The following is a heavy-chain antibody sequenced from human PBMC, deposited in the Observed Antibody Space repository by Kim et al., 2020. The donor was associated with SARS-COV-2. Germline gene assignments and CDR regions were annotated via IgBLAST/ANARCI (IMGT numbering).Heavy chain of an antibody. CDR3: SRRGTSPPWGCPIAYIDV. D-gene: IGHD3-16*01. CDR2: VGSAGDV. CDR1: GFTFSNHD. J-gene: IGHJ6*03. V-gene: IGHV3-13*01. Sequence: GGSLRLSCAVSGFTFSNHDMHWVRRPAGTGLEWVSSVGSAGDVYYAASVQGRFTLSSENAKNSLLLQMNSLRTGDTAAYYFSRRGTSPPWGCPIAYIDV.